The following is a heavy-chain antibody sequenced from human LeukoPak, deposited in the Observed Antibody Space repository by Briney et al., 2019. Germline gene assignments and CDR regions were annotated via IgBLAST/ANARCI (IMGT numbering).Heavy chain of an antibody. D-gene: IGHD2-2*01. CDR2: IIPIFGTA. Sequence: SVKVSCKASGYTFTSYAISWVRQAPGQGLEWMGGIIPIFGTANYAQKFQGRVTITADESTSTAYMELSSLRSEDTAVYYCAREHSWSRDCSSTSCYPYYYYYYMDVWGKGTTVTVSS. J-gene: IGHJ6*03. CDR1: GYTFTSYA. V-gene: IGHV1-69*13. CDR3: AREHSWSRDCSSTSCYPYYYYYYMDV.